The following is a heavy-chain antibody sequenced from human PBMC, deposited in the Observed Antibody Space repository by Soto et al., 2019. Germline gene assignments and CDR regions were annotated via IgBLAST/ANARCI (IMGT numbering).Heavy chain of an antibody. D-gene: IGHD5-12*01. V-gene: IGHV1-24*01. Sequence: ASVKVSCKVSGYTLTELSMHWVRQAPGKGLEWMGGFDPEDGETIYAQKFQGRVTMNEETSTDTAYMELSSLRSEDTAVYYCATGVRRGYSGYDLGPAPHFFDYWGQGTLVTVSS. J-gene: IGHJ4*02. CDR2: FDPEDGET. CDR3: ATGVRRGYSGYDLGPAPHFFDY. CDR1: GYTLTELS.